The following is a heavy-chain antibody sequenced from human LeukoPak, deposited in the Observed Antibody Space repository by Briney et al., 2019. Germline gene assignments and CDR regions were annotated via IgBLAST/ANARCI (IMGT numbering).Heavy chain of an antibody. J-gene: IGHJ4*02. CDR3: AKFTETYYGYFDY. CDR1: GFTFSSYA. V-gene: IGHV3-23*01. D-gene: IGHD3-3*01. Sequence: PGGSLRLSCAASGFTFSSYAMSWVRQAPGKELEWVSAISGRGGSTYYADSVKGRFTISRDNSKNTLYLQMNSLRAEDTAVYYCAKFTETYYGYFDYWGQGTLITVSS. CDR2: ISGRGGST.